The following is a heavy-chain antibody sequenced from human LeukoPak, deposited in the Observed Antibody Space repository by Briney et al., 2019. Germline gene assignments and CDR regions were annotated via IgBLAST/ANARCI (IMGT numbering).Heavy chain of an antibody. D-gene: IGHD6-13*01. J-gene: IGHJ4*02. CDR2: DYYSGSS. CDR1: GGSITDYY. V-gene: IGHV4-59*12. Sequence: SETLSLTCTVSGGSITDYYWGWIRQPPGKGLEWIGYDYYSGSSNYNPSLKSRVTISVDTSKNQFSLKLTSVTAADTAVYYCARVSSSWPHYYFDYWGQGTLVTVSS. CDR3: ARVSSSWPHYYFDY.